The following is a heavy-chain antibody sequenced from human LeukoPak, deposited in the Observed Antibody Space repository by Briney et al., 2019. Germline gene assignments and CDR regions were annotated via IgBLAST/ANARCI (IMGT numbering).Heavy chain of an antibody. CDR2: MNPNSGNT. J-gene: IGHJ4*02. V-gene: IGHV1-8*01. Sequence: ASVKVSCKASGYTFTSYDINWVRQATGQGLEWMGWMNPNSGNTGYAQKFQGRVTMTRNTSISTAYMELSSLRSEDTAVYYCARGRFPPPTIFGVVNTYYFDYWGQGTLVTVSS. D-gene: IGHD3-3*01. CDR3: ARGRFPPPTIFGVVNTYYFDY. CDR1: GYTFTSYD.